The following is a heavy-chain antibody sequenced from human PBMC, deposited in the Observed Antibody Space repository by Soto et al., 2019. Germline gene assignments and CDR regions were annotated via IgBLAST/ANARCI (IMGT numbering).Heavy chain of an antibody. J-gene: IGHJ4*02. CDR3: ARRVGAITYYFDY. D-gene: IGHD1-26*01. V-gene: IGHV3-30-3*01. CDR1: GFTFSSYA. CDR2: ISYDGSNK. Sequence: QVQLVESGGGVVQPGRSLRLSCAASGFTFSSYAMHWVRQAPGKELEWVAVISYDGSNKYYADSVKGRFTISRDNSKNTLYLQMNSLRAEDTAVYYCARRVGAITYYFDYWGQGTLVTVSS.